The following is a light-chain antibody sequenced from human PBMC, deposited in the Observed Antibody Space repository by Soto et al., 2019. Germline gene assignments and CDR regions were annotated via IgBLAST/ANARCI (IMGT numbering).Light chain of an antibody. V-gene: IGLV2-8*01. CDR2: EVT. CDR1: SSDVGAYKY. J-gene: IGLJ3*02. Sequence: QSVLTQPPSASGSPGQSVTISCTGTSSDVGAYKYVSWYQQYPGKAPKLMIYEVTKRPSAVPDRFSGSKSGNTASLTVSGLQAEDEADYYCTSYVGNDIWVFGGGTQLTVL. CDR3: TSYVGNDIWV.